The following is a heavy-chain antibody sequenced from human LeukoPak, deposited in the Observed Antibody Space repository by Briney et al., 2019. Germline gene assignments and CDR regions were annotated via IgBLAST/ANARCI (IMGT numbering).Heavy chain of an antibody. CDR2: ITSGGSYI. D-gene: IGHD1-26*01. CDR3: ARDPYSGSYGPYYYYYMDV. V-gene: IGHV3-21*01. J-gene: IGHJ6*03. Sequence: GGSLRLSCAASGFTFSNYNMNWVRQAQEKVLEWVSSITSGGSYIFYADSVKGRFTISRDNAKNSLYLQMNSLGPDDTAVYFCARDPYSGSYGPYYYYYMDVWGKGTTVTVAS. CDR1: GFTFSNYN.